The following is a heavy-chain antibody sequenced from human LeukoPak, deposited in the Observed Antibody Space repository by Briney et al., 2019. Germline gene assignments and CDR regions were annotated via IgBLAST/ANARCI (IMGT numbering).Heavy chain of an antibody. J-gene: IGHJ6*03. D-gene: IGHD1-14*01. CDR3: ARRAGTGGPMDA. CDR2: IYPGDSDT. Sequence: GESLKIFCKGFGYTFTSQCIVWVRQMPGKRLEGLVSIYPGDSDTRDSPSFQGQVTVSADKSISTAYLQWSSLKASDTAMYYCARRAGTGGPMDAWGKGTTVTVSS. CDR1: GYTFTSQC. V-gene: IGHV5-51*01.